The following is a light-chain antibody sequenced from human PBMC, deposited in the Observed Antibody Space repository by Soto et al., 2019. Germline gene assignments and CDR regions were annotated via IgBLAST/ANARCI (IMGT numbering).Light chain of an antibody. CDR3: QQYNSYSVT. CDR1: QSISSW. Sequence: DIQMTQSPSTLSASVGDRVTITCRASQSISSWLAWYQQKPGKAPKLLIYKASSLESVVPSRFSGSGSGTEFTLTISSLQPDDFATYYCQQYNSYSVTFGGGTKMEIK. V-gene: IGKV1-5*03. J-gene: IGKJ4*01. CDR2: KAS.